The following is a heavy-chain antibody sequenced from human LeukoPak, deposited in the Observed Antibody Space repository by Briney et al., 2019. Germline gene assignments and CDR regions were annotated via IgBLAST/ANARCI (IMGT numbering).Heavy chain of an antibody. J-gene: IGHJ4*02. CDR3: ASTERCSTTCPLDY. CDR2: INHSGST. V-gene: IGHV4-34*01. Sequence: AETLSLTCAVCGGSFRGYYWSWIRQPPGKWLEWIGEINHSGSTNYNPSLKSRVTISLDTSMKKFSLKLNSVTAADTAVYYCASTERCSTTCPLDYWGQGTLVTVSS. D-gene: IGHD2-2*01. CDR1: GGSFRGYY.